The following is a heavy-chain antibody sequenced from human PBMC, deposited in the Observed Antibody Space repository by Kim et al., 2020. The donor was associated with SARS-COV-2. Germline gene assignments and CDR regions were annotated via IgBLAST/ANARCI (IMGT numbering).Heavy chain of an antibody. D-gene: IGHD6-13*01. Sequence: SETLSLTCTVSGGSISSSSYYWGWIRQAPGKGLEWIGSIYYSGSTYYNPSLKSRVTISVDTSKNQFSLKLSSVTAADTAVYYCARDRSGEGYSSSWYWFDPWGQGTLVTVSS. CDR2: IYYSGST. V-gene: IGHV4-39*07. CDR1: GGSISSSSYY. CDR3: ARDRSGEGYSSSWYWFDP. J-gene: IGHJ5*02.